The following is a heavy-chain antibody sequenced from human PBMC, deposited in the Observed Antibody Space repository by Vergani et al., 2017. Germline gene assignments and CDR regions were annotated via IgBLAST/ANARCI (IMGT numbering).Heavy chain of an antibody. D-gene: IGHD3-10*01. Sequence: QVQLQQWGAGLLKPSETLSLTCAVYGGSFSGYYWSWIRQPPGKGLEWIGEINHSGSTNYNPSLKSRVTISVDTSKNQFSLKLSSVTAADTAVYYCARESGYYYGSGSYFYCYGMDVWGQGTTVTVSS. V-gene: IGHV4-34*01. CDR1: GGSFSGYY. CDR3: ARESGYYYGSGSYFYCYGMDV. J-gene: IGHJ6*02. CDR2: INHSGST.